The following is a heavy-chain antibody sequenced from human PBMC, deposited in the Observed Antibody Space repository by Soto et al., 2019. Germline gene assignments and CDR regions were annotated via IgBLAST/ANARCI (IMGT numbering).Heavy chain of an antibody. V-gene: IGHV1-69*13. D-gene: IGHD1-7*01. J-gene: IGHJ5*02. CDR1: GGTFSSYA. CDR3: ARQAHNWNYSNWFDP. CDR2: IIPIFGTA. Sequence: GASVKVSCKASGGTFSSYAISWVRQAPGQGLEWMGGIIPIFGTANYAQKFQGRVTITADESTSTAYMELSSLRSEDTAVYYCARQAHNWNYSNWFDPWGQGTLVTVSS.